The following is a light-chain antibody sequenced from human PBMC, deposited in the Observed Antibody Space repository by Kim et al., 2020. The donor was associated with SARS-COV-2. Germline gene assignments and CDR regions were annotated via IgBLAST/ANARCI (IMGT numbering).Light chain of an antibody. V-gene: IGKV1-33*01. CDR1: QDVKFY. J-gene: IGKJ2*01. CDR3: QQYDNLPPT. Sequence: DIQMTQSPSSVSASVGDRVTITCQATQDVKFYLNWYQQKPGRAPKLLIYDASHLQTGVPSRFSGSGSGTDFTFTISSLQPGDVATYYYQQYDNLPPTFGQETKLEI. CDR2: DAS.